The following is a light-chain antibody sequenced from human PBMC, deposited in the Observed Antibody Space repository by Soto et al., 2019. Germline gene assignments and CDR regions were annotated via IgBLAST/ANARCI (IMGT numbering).Light chain of an antibody. Sequence: DVQMTQSPSSVSASVGDRVTITCRASQDISRWLAWYQQKPGQAPKFLIYAASNLQSGDPSRFSGSGSGTDFALTISSLQPEDFATYYCQQCNNFPVTFGQATRLEMK. V-gene: IGKV1D-12*01. CDR2: AAS. CDR3: QQCNNFPVT. J-gene: IGKJ5*01. CDR1: QDISRW.